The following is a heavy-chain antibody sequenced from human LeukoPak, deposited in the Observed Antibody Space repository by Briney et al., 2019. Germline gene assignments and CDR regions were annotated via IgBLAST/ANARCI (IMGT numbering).Heavy chain of an antibody. CDR2: FSSSSSTI. J-gene: IGHJ6*02. V-gene: IGHV3-48*01. D-gene: IGHD3-10*01. Sequence: PGGSLRLSCAASGFTFSSYSMTWVRQAPGKGREWVSYFSSSSSTIYYADSVRGRFTISRDNAKNSLYLKMNSLRAEDTAVYYWASRLLWFGESWSYYGMDVWGQGSTVTVPS. CDR3: ASRLLWFGESWSYYGMDV. CDR1: GFTFSSYS.